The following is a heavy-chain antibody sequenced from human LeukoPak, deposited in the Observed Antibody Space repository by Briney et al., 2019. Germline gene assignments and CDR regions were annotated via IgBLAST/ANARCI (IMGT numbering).Heavy chain of an antibody. CDR3: ARGQGIAAFDY. CDR2: ISGSGVST. D-gene: IGHD6-25*01. V-gene: IGHV3-23*01. CDR1: GFTFSSYA. J-gene: IGHJ4*02. Sequence: GGSLRPSCAASGFTFSSYAMSWVRQAPGKGLEWVSSISGSGVSTYYADSVKGRFTISSDNSKNTLFLQMNSLRAEDTAVYYCARGQGIAAFDYWGQGTLVTVSS.